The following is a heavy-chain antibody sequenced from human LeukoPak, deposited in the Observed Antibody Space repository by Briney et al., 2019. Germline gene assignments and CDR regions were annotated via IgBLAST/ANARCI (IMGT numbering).Heavy chain of an antibody. D-gene: IGHD2-21*01. CDR1: GFTFSTYV. CDR3: ARDPGVVVKGAFAGYYMDV. J-gene: IGHJ6*03. CDR2: ISYDESNK. V-gene: IGHV3-30*03. Sequence: GRSLRLSCAASGFTFSTYVMHWVRQAPGKGLEWVALISYDESNKYYADSVKGRFTISRDNSKNTLYLQMNSLRAEDTAVYYCARDPGVVVKGAFAGYYMDVWGKGTTVTVSS.